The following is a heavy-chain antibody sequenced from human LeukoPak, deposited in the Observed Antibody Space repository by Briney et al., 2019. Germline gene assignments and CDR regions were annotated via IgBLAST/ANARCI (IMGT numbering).Heavy chain of an antibody. Sequence: PGGSLRLSCAASGFPFSSYAMSWVRQAPGKGLEWVSTITNGDSTYFADSVKGRFTLSRDNSKNTLYLQMNSLRAEDTAVCYCAKRALDTALAPGYFDSWGQGTLVTVSS. J-gene: IGHJ4*02. CDR1: GFPFSSYA. D-gene: IGHD5-18*01. CDR2: ITNGDST. V-gene: IGHV3-23*01. CDR3: AKRALDTALAPGYFDS.